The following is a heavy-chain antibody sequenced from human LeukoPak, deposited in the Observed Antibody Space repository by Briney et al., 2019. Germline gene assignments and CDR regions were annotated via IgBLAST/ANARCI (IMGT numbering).Heavy chain of an antibody. CDR3: ARLRTFDY. V-gene: IGHV3-7*03. Sequence: GPLRLSCAASGFTFSNYWMRWVRQAPGKGLEWVANIKQDGSEKYYVGSVKGRFTISRDNADNSLYLQMNSLRAEDTAVYYCARLRTFDYWGQGTLVTVSS. J-gene: IGHJ4*02. CDR1: GFTFSNYW. D-gene: IGHD1-14*01. CDR2: IKQDGSEK.